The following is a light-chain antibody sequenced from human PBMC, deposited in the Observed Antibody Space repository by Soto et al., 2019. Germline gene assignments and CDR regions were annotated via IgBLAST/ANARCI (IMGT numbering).Light chain of an antibody. CDR1: QSVSSNY. CDR3: QQRSNWPLT. J-gene: IGKJ4*01. V-gene: IGKV3D-20*02. CDR2: DAS. Sequence: EIVLTQSPGTLSLCPGERATLSCRASQSVSSNYLAWYQQKPGQAPRLLIYDASSRATGIPDRFSGSGSGTDFTLTISSLEPEDFAVYYCQQRSNWPLTFGGGTKVDIK.